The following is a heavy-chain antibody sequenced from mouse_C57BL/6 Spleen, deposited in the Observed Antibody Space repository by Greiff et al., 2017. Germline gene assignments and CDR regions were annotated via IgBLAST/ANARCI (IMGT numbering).Heavy chain of an antibody. CDR1: GYTFTDYY. J-gene: IGHJ2*01. Sequence: VQLQQSGPELVKPGASVKISCKASGYTFTDYYMNWVKQSHGKSLEWIGDINPNNGGTSYNQKFKGKATLTVDKSSSTAYMELRSLTSEDSAVYYCAREDLYYFDYWGQGTTLTVSS. V-gene: IGHV1-26*01. CDR3: AREDLYYFDY. CDR2: INPNNGGT.